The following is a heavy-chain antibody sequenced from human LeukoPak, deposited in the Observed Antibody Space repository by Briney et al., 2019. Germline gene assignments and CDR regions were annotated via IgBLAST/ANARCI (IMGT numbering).Heavy chain of an antibody. CDR1: GGSFSGYY. Sequence: SETLSLTCSVYGGSFSGYYWSWIRQPPGKGLEWIGEINHSGSTNYNPSLKSRVTISVDTSKNQFSLKLSSVTAADTAVHYCARGLSKLLWFGESQAHNFDYWGQGTLVTVSS. V-gene: IGHV4-34*01. CDR3: ARGLSKLLWFGESQAHNFDY. D-gene: IGHD3-10*01. CDR2: INHSGST. J-gene: IGHJ4*02.